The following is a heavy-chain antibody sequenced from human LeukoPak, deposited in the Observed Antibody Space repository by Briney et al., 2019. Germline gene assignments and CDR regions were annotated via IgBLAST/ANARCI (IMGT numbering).Heavy chain of an antibody. V-gene: IGHV4-34*01. Sequence: SETLSLTCAVYGGSFSGYYWSWIRQPPGKGLEWIGEINHSGSTNYNPSLKSRVTISVDTSKNQFSLKLSSVTAADTAVYYCAREKSGYDGVRWFDPWGQGTLVTVSS. CDR1: GGSFSGYY. D-gene: IGHD5-12*01. CDR2: INHSGST. CDR3: AREKSGYDGVRWFDP. J-gene: IGHJ5*02.